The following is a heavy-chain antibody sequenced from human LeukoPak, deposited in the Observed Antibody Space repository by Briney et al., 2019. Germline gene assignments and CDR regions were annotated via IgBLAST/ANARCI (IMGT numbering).Heavy chain of an antibody. Sequence: PGGSLRLSCAASRFTFTDYGIHWVRQAPGKGLEWVAFIRYDGTIKYYADSVKGRFTISRDNSRNTLYLQMNSLRTEDTAVYYCAKVGTASKPSDLDYWGQGTLVTVSS. D-gene: IGHD1-1*01. CDR1: RFTFTDYG. V-gene: IGHV3-30*02. J-gene: IGHJ4*02. CDR2: IRYDGTIK. CDR3: AKVGTASKPSDLDY.